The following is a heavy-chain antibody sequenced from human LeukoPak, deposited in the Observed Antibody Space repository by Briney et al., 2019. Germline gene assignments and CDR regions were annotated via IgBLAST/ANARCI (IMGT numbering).Heavy chain of an antibody. J-gene: IGHJ4*02. D-gene: IGHD3-22*01. CDR2: IKQDGSEK. V-gene: IGHV3-7*01. CDR3: ARGLQIGVNY. CDR1: RFTFSSYW. Sequence: GSLRLSCAASRFTFSSYWMSWVRQAPGKGLEWVANIKQDGSEKYYVDSVKGRFTISRDNAKNSLYLQMNSLRAEDTAVYYCARGLQIGVNYWGQGTLVTVSS.